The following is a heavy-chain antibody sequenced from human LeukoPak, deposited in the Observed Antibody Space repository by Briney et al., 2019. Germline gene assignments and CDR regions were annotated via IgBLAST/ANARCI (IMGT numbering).Heavy chain of an antibody. CDR1: GFTVSNYY. D-gene: IGHD6-19*01. Sequence: GSLRLSCAASGFTVSNYYMIWVRQAPGKGLEWVSTISGSGGSTYYADSVKGRFTISRDNSKNTLYQQMNSLRAEDTAVYYCASQWLVKYYFDYWGQGTLVTVSS. V-gene: IGHV3-23*01. CDR2: ISGSGGST. CDR3: ASQWLVKYYFDY. J-gene: IGHJ4*02.